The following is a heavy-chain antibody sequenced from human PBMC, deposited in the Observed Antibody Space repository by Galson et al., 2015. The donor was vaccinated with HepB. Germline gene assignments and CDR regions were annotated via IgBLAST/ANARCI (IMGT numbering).Heavy chain of an antibody. J-gene: IGHJ6*02. V-gene: IGHV3-30*18. CDR2: LSYTGNHN. CDR1: GFTFSNYG. D-gene: IGHD2-21*01. Sequence: SLRLSCAASGFTFSNYGMNWVRQAPGKGLEWVAVLSYTGNHNSYADSVRGRFTVSRDNPKNTLYLQMTSLTPEDTAVYFCAKDPEPPWFCSSPLGTGNCGFDVWGPGATVIVS. CDR3: AKDPEPPWFCSSPLGTGNCGFDV.